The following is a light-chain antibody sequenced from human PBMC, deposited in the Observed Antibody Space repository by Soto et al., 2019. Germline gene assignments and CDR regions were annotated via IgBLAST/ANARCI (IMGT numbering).Light chain of an antibody. Sequence: EIVLTQYPGTLSLSPGGRATLSCRASQSVSRRLAWYQHRPGQSPRLLISGASIRASGVPVRFSGSGSGTDFTLNISRLEPEDFAVYYCQHYGETPITVGLGTRLEV. V-gene: IGKV3-20*01. CDR1: QSVSRR. CDR2: GAS. CDR3: QHYGETPIT. J-gene: IGKJ5*01.